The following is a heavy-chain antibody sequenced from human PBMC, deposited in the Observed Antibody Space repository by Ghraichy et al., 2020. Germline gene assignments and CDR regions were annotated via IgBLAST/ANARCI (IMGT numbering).Heavy chain of an antibody. CDR2: IYYSGST. D-gene: IGHD5-24*01. CDR3: AGVATIPYSDY. J-gene: IGHJ4*02. Sequence: ESLNISCTVSGGSISSSSYYWGWIRQPPGKGLEWIGSIYYSGSTYYNPSLKSRVTISVDTSKNQFSLKLSSVTAADTAVYYCAGVATIPYSDYWGQGTLVTVSS. CDR1: GGSISSSSYY. V-gene: IGHV4-39*01.